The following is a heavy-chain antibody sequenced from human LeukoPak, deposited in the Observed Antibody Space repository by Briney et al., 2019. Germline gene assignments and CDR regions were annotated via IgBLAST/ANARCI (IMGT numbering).Heavy chain of an antibody. CDR1: GFTFSSYE. V-gene: IGHV3-23*01. CDR3: AKDREAYCGGDCYALDY. CDR2: ISGSGGST. D-gene: IGHD2-21*02. J-gene: IGHJ4*02. Sequence: PGGSLRLSCAASGFTFSSYEMNWVRQAPGKGLEWVSAISGSGGSTYYADSVKGRFTISRDNSKNTLYLQMNSLRAEDTAVYYCAKDREAYCGGDCYALDYWGQGTLVTVSS.